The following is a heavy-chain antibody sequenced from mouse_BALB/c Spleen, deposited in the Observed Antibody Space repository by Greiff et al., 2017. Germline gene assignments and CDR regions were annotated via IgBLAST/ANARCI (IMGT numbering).Heavy chain of an antibody. J-gene: IGHJ4*01. Sequence: EVNVVESGGGLVKPGGSLKLSCAASGFAFSSYDMSWVRQTPEKRLEWVAYISSGGGSTYYPDTVKGRFTISRDNAKNTLYLQMSSLKSEDTAMYYCARKGYDPYYYAMDYWGQGTSVTVSS. D-gene: IGHD2-2*01. CDR1: GFAFSSYD. V-gene: IGHV5-12-1*01. CDR2: ISSGGGST. CDR3: ARKGYDPYYYAMDY.